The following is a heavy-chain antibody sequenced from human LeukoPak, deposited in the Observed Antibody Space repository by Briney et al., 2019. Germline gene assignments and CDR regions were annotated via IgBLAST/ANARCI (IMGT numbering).Heavy chain of an antibody. V-gene: IGHV3-33*01. Sequence: PGGSLRLSCAASGFTLSSYGMHWVRQAPGKGLDWVAVIWSDGSDKYYTDSVKGRFTISRDISKNTLYLEMNSLRAEDTAMYYCAREVRIGVRGLIRARYGMDVWGQGTTVTVSS. J-gene: IGHJ6*02. D-gene: IGHD3-10*01. CDR2: IWSDGSDK. CDR1: GFTLSSYG. CDR3: AREVRIGVRGLIRARYGMDV.